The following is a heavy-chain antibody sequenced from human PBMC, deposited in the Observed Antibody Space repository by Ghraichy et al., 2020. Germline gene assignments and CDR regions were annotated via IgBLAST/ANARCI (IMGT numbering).Heavy chain of an antibody. J-gene: IGHJ4*02. CDR2: ISGSGGST. D-gene: IGHD3-10*01. CDR1: GFTFSSYV. CDR3: AKDRYYYGSGSVDFDY. Sequence: LSLTCAASGFTFSSYVMSWVRQAPGKGLEWVSAISGSGGSTYYADSVKGRFTISRDNSKNTLYLQMNSLRAEDTAVYYCAKDRYYYGSGSVDFDYWGQGTLVTVSS. V-gene: IGHV3-23*01.